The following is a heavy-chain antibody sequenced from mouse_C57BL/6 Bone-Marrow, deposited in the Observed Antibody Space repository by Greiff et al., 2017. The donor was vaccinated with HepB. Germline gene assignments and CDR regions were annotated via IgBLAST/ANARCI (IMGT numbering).Heavy chain of an antibody. V-gene: IGHV2-9-1*01. CDR1: GFSLTSYA. CDR3: ARNPASNYWVDAMDY. D-gene: IGHD2-5*01. CDR2: IWTGGGT. J-gene: IGHJ4*01. Sequence: VQLQESGPGLVAPSQSLSITCTVSGFSLTSYAISWVRQPPGKGLEWLGVIWTGGGTNYNSALKSRLSISKDNSKSQVFLKMNSLQTDDTARDYCARNPASNYWVDAMDYWGQGTSVTVSA.